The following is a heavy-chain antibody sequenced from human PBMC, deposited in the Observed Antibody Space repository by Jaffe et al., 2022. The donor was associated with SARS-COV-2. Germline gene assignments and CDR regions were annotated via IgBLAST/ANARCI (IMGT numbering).Heavy chain of an antibody. CDR1: GFSFSIYG. V-gene: IGHV3-30*18. D-gene: IGHD3-9*01. CDR2: ISHDGSHK. Sequence: QVQLVESGGGVVQPGRSLRLSCAASGFSFSIYGMHWVRQAPGKGLEWVAVISHDGSHKYYADSVRGRFTISRDNSKTTLYLQMNSLRAEDTAVYYCAKGSGGYFDWFYFDFWGQGTLVTVSS. J-gene: IGHJ4*02. CDR3: AKGSGGYFDWFYFDF.